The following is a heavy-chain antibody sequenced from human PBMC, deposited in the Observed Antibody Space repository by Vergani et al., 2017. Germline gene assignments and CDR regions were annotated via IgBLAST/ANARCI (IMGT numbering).Heavy chain of an antibody. J-gene: IGHJ6*02. CDR1: GFTFSSYW. Sequence: EVQLVESGGGLVQPGGSLRLSCAASGFTFSSYWMSWVRQAPGKGLEWVANIKQDGSEKYYVDSVKGRFTISRDNAKNSLYLQMNSLRAEDTAVYYCARGFLEWSYYYYYYYGMDVWGQGTTVTVSS. CDR2: IKQDGSEK. V-gene: IGHV3-7*03. CDR3: ARGFLEWSYYYYYYYGMDV. D-gene: IGHD3-3*01.